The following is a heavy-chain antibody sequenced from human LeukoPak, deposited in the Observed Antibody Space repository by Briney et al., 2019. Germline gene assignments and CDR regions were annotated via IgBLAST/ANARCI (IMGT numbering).Heavy chain of an antibody. D-gene: IGHD6-19*01. CDR2: IYSGGST. Sequence: GGSLRLSCAASGFTVSSNYMSWVRQVPGKGLEWVSVIYSGGSTYYAVSVKGRFTISRDNSKNTLYLQMNSLRAEDTAVYYCARHPSDIAVAGTTDYWGQGTLVTVSS. J-gene: IGHJ4*02. V-gene: IGHV3-66*04. CDR1: GFTVSSNY. CDR3: ARHPSDIAVAGTTDY.